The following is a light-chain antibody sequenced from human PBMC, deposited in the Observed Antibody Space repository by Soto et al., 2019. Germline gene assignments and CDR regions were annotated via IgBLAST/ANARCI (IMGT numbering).Light chain of an antibody. CDR1: QNIRSS. CDR3: QQYNNWPPIT. CDR2: GAS. J-gene: IGKJ5*01. V-gene: IGKV3-15*01. Sequence: EVVMTQSPASLSASPWERVTLSCRASQNIRSSLAWYQQKPGQAPRLLIFGASTRATGIPARFSGSGSGTEFTLTISSLQSEDFAIYYCQQYNNWPPITFGQGTRLEIK.